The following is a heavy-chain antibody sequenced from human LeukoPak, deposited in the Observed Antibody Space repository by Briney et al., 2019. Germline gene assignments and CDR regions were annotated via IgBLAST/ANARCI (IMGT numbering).Heavy chain of an antibody. CDR3: ARGGSSWLFDY. V-gene: IGHV4-31*03. CDR1: GSSISSGGYY. Sequence: SETLSLTCTVSGSSISSGGYYWSWIRQHPGKGLEWIGYIYYSGSTYYNPSLKSRVTISVDTSKNQFSLKLSSVTAADTAVYYCARGGSSWLFDYWGQGTLVTVSS. J-gene: IGHJ4*02. CDR2: IYYSGST. D-gene: IGHD6-13*01.